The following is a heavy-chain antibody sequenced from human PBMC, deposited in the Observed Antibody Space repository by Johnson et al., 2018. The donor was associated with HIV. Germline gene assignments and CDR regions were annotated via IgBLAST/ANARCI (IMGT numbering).Heavy chain of an antibody. CDR3: AKDFGYPRPRDAFDI. J-gene: IGHJ3*02. Sequence: VHLVESGGGAVQPGGSLRLSCAASGFTFDDYGMSWVRQAPGKGLAWVSGINWTGGSTGYAASVKARFTISRDNAKNSLYLQMKSLRAEDTAVYYCAKDFGYPRPRDAFDIWGQGTMVTVSS. CDR2: INWTGGST. CDR1: GFTFDDYG. D-gene: IGHD5-12*01. V-gene: IGHV3-20*04.